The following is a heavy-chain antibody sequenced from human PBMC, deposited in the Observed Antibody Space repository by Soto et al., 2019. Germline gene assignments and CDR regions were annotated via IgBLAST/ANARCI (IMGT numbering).Heavy chain of an antibody. CDR2: LRGDGSSS. Sequence: GGSLRLSCAGSGFTLSDHWMHWVRQAPGKGLVWVARLRGDGSSSSYAAAVKDRVTVSRDNAKDTVYLQLSSLRAEDTAVYYCTKTSVDNSWPYFQDWGQGTKVTVSS. CDR1: GFTLSDHW. J-gene: IGHJ4*02. V-gene: IGHV3-74*01. CDR3: TKTSVDNSWPYFQD. D-gene: IGHD3-9*01.